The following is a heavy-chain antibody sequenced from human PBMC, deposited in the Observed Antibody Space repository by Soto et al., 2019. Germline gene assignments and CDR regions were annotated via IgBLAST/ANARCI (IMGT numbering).Heavy chain of an antibody. CDR1: GGSVSNSHYY. CDR3: ARLYPDAYIDY. J-gene: IGHJ4*02. Sequence: PSETLSLTCTVSGGSVSNSHYYWGWIRQPPGKGLEWIGSIYHNGSTHYNSSLKSRVTISVDTSKNQFSLKLRSVTAADTAVYYCARLYPDAYIDYWGQGTLVTVSS. CDR2: IYHNGST. V-gene: IGHV4-39*01.